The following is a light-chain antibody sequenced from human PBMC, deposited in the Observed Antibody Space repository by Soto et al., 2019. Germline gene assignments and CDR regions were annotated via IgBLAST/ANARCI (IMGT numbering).Light chain of an antibody. CDR2: EVS. CDR3: TSYTGTSYV. V-gene: IGLV2-8*01. Sequence: QSVLTQPPSASGSPGQSVTISCTGTSSNVGAYNYVSWYQQHPGKAPKLMISEVSKRPSGVPDRFSGSKSGNTASLTVSGLQAEDEADYYCTSYTGTSYVFGTGTKLTVL. J-gene: IGLJ1*01. CDR1: SSNVGAYNY.